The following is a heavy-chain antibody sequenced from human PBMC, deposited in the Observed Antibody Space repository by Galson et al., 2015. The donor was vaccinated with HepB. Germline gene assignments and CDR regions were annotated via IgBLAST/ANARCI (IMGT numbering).Heavy chain of an antibody. CDR3: ARDIYGDYNPQYYYYYGMDV. V-gene: IGHV1-3*01. CDR1: GYTFTSYA. CDR2: INAGNGNT. D-gene: IGHD4-17*01. J-gene: IGHJ6*02. Sequence: SVKVSCKASGYTFTSYAMHWVRQAPGQRLEWMGWINAGNGNTKYSQKFQGRVTITRDTSASTAYMELSSLRSEDTAVYYCARDIYGDYNPQYYYYYGMDVWGQGTTVTVSS.